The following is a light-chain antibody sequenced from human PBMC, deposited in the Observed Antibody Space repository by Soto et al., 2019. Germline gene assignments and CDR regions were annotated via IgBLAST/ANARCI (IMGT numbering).Light chain of an antibody. CDR3: QVWDIMTDNYV. Sequence: SYELTQSHSVSVAPEKTATITCGGNNIGNKRVHWYRQKPGQAPVLLISYDSDRPSGIPERFSGSNSGNTATLTISRVEAWDEADYCCQVWDIMTDNYVFGSGTKLTVL. CDR2: YDS. J-gene: IGLJ1*01. CDR1: NIGNKR. V-gene: IGLV3-21*04.